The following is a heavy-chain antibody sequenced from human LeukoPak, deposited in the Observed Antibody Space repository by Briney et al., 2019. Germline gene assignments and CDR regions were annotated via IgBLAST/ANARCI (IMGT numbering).Heavy chain of an antibody. J-gene: IGHJ4*02. D-gene: IGHD6-13*01. CDR2: ISSSSSYI. CDR3: ASTLAGYSSSWYGY. Sequence: GGSLRLSCAASGFTFTSYWMNWVRQAPGKGLEWVSSISSSSSYIYYADSVKGRFTISRDNAKNSLYLQMNSLRAEDTAVYYCASTLAGYSSSWYGYWGQGTLVTVSS. V-gene: IGHV3-21*01. CDR1: GFTFTSYW.